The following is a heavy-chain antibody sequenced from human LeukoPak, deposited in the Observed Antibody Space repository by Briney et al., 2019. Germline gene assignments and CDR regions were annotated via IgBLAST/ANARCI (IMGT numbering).Heavy chain of an antibody. CDR1: GGSISSYY. D-gene: IGHD4-11*01. CDR2: IYYSGST. J-gene: IGHJ4*02. CDR3: ARGFYSPAY. Sequence: SETLSLTCTVSGGSISSYYWSWIRQPPGKGLEWIGYIYYSGSTNYNPSLKSRVTMSVDTSKNQFSLKLSSVTAADTAIYYSARGFYSPAYWGQGTLVTVSS. V-gene: IGHV4-59*01.